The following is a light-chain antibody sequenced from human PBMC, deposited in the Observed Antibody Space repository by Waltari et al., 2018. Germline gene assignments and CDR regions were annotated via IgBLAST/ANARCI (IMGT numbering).Light chain of an antibody. CDR3: QTWVNGTVI. CDR2: QDS. CDR1: KLGSRY. V-gene: IGLV3-1*01. J-gene: IGLJ2*01. Sequence: SYELTQPPSVSVSPGQTLTIPCPGDKLGSRYTCWYQQRAGQSPIMLIFQDSKRPSGIPERFSGSNSGNTAALTISGAQSMDEADYYCQTWVNGTVIFGGGTKVTVL.